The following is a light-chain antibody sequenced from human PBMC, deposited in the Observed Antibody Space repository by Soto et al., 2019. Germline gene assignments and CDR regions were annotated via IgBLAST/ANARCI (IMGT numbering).Light chain of an antibody. J-gene: IGKJ1*01. CDR3: HQGSNWPPP. V-gene: IGKV3-11*01. CDR2: DAS. Sequence: MVMSQDPASLALSQGVRPGLPRRASQSVSSYLAWYQQKPGQTPRLLIYDASNRATGIPARFSGSGSGTDSTLNISSLDADSVVLYYRHQGSNWPPPFAHGTKVDIK. CDR1: QSVSSY.